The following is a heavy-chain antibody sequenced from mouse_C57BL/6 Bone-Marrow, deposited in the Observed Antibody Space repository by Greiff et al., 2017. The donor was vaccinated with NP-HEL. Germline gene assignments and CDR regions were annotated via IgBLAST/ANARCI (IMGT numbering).Heavy chain of an antibody. CDR2: ISSGGDYI. Sequence: EVKLMESGEGLVKPGGSLKLSCAASGFTFSSYAMSWVRQTPEKRLEWVAYISSGGDYIYYADPVKGRFTISRDNARNTLYLQMSSLKSEDTAMYYCTRDPYDYDAMDYWGQGTSVTVSS. J-gene: IGHJ4*01. CDR1: GFTFSSYA. D-gene: IGHD6-5*01. V-gene: IGHV5-9-1*02. CDR3: TRDPYDYDAMDY.